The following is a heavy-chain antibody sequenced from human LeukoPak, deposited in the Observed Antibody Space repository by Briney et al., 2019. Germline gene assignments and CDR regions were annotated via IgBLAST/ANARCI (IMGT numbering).Heavy chain of an antibody. D-gene: IGHD3-10*01. CDR2: IYSDNT. Sequence: GGTLRLSCAASGFTFSSYGMSWVRQAPGKGLEWVSFIYSDNTHYSDSVKGRFTISRDNSKNTLYLQMNSLRAEDTAVYYCAKNGHGSGSYYPRTKYYFDYWGQGTLVTVSS. V-gene: IGHV3-23*03. CDR3: AKNGHGSGSYYPRTKYYFDY. CDR1: GFTFSSYG. J-gene: IGHJ4*02.